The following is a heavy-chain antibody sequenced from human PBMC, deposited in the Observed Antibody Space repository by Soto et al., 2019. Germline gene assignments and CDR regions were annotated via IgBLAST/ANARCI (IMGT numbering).Heavy chain of an antibody. Sequence: GGSLRLSCAASGFTFSSYGMHWVRQAPGKGLEWVALISYYGSDKYYADSVKGRFTISRDNSKNTLYLQMNSLRAEDTAVYYCERDLLSSKTHGLFDYWGQGTLVTVS. V-gene: IGHV3-30*03. D-gene: IGHD6-13*01. CDR2: ISYYGSDK. CDR1: GFTFSSYG. J-gene: IGHJ4*02. CDR3: ERDLLSSKTHGLFDY.